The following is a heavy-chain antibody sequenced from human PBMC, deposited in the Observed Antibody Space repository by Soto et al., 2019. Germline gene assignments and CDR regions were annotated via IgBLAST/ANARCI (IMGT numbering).Heavy chain of an antibody. CDR2: IYHSGST. CDR3: ARATVVTAIPPTILRWFDP. J-gene: IGHJ5*02. Sequence: TLSLTCAVSGGSISSSNWWSWVRQPPGKGLEWIGEIYHSGSTNYNPSLKSRVTISVDKSKNQFSLKLSSVTAADTAVYYCARATVVTAIPPTILRWFDPWGQGTLVTVSS. D-gene: IGHD2-21*02. V-gene: IGHV4-4*02. CDR1: GGSISSSNW.